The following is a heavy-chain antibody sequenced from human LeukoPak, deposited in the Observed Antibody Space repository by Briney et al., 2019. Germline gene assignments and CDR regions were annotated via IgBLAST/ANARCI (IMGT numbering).Heavy chain of an antibody. CDR3: ARDPLGYYDILTGYLLDY. D-gene: IGHD3-9*01. CDR1: GFTFSSYA. CDR2: ISYDGSNK. V-gene: IGHV3-30-3*01. Sequence: GGSLRLSCAASGFTFSSYAMHWVRQAPGKGLEWVAVISYDGSNKYYADSVKGRFTISRDNSKNTLYLQMNSLRAEDTAVYYCARDPLGYYDILTGYLLDYWGQGTLVTVSS. J-gene: IGHJ4*02.